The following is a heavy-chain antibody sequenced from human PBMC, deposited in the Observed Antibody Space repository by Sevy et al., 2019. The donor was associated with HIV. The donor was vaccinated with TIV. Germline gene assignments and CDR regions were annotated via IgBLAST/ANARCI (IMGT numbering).Heavy chain of an antibody. V-gene: IGHV4-34*01. CDR1: SGSFSGYY. CDR2: INHSGSA. J-gene: IGHJ3*02. CDR3: ARHCSSISCSHAFDI. D-gene: IGHD2-2*01. Sequence: SDTLSLTCAVYSGSFSGYYWSWIRQPPGKGLEWIGVINHSGSANYNPSLKSRVTISVDTSKNQFSLKLSSVTAADTAVYYCARHCSSISCSHAFDIWGLGTMVTVSS.